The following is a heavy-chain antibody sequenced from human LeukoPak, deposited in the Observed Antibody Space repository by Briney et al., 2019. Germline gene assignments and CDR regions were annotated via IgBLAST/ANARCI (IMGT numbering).Heavy chain of an antibody. Sequence: SETLTLTCTVSGASISSDSYYWSWIRQPAGKGLEWIGRISASGRRNYNPSLQSRVIISVDTSKNQFSLKLTSVTAADTAVYYCARGAGSGSSYRVYNWFDPWGQGTQVTVSS. V-gene: IGHV4-61*02. D-gene: IGHD3-10*01. J-gene: IGHJ5*02. CDR2: ISASGRR. CDR1: GASISSDSYY. CDR3: ARGAGSGSSYRVYNWFDP.